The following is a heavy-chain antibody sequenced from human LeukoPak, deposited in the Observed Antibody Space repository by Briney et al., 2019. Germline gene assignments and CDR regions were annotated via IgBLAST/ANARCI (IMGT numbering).Heavy chain of an antibody. D-gene: IGHD6-6*01. CDR1: GFTFSRYW. V-gene: IGHV3-7*01. CDR2: IKQGGSEK. J-gene: IGHJ5*02. Sequence: GGSLRLSCAASGFTFSRYWMSWVRQAPGKGLEWVANIKQGGSEKYYVDSVKGRFTISRDNAKNSLYLQMNSLRAEDTAVYYCARDSEYSISLYNWFDTWGQGTLVTVSS. CDR3: ARDSEYSISLYNWFDT.